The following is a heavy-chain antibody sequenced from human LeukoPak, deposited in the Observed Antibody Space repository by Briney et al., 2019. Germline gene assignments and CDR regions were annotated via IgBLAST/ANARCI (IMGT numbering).Heavy chain of an antibody. D-gene: IGHD5-18*01. J-gene: IGHJ6*02. CDR2: IYHSETP. CDR3: ARGFSYGRYYYYGMDV. V-gene: IGHV4-4*02. Sequence: PSETLSLTCAVSGGSIRSNWWSWVRQPPGKGLEWIGEIYHSETPKYSPSLNRRVTISMDKSNNQFSLKLSSVTAADTAVYYCARGFSYGRYYYYGMDVWGQGTTVTVSS. CDR1: GGSIRSNW.